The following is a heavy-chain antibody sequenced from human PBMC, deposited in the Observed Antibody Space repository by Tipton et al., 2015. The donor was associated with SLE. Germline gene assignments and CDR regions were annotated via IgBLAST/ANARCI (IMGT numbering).Heavy chain of an antibody. J-gene: IGHJ4*02. D-gene: IGHD6-19*01. V-gene: IGHV1-8*02. CDR2: MNPNSGNT. CDR1: GYTFTSYD. Sequence: QLVQSGAEVKKPGASVKVSCKASGYTFTSYDINWVRQATGQGLEWMGWMNPNSGNTGYAQKLQGRVTMTRNTSVSTAYMELSSLRSEDTAVYYCASRVAVAGSFDYLGQGTLVTVSS. CDR3: ASRVAVAGSFDY.